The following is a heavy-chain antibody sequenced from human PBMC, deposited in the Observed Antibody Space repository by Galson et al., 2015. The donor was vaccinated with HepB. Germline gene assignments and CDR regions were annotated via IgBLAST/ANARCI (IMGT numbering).Heavy chain of an antibody. J-gene: IGHJ4*02. CDR1: GDSVSSNSAT. CDR3: ARGGALGGRLWDF. D-gene: IGHD2-21*01. Sequence: CAISGDSVSSNSATWNWIRQSPSRGLEWLGRTYYRSKWSNDYAPSVKSRITINPDTSKNQFSLQLNSVTPEDTAVYYCARGGALGGRLWDFWGQGTLVTVSS. CDR2: TYYRSKWSN. V-gene: IGHV6-1*01.